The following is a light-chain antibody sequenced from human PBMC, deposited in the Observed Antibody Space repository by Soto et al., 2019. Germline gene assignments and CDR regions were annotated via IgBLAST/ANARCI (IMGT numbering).Light chain of an antibody. CDR1: QSVSSSY. V-gene: IGKV3-20*01. Sequence: EIVLTQSPGTLSLSPGERATLSCRASQSVSSSYLAWYQQKPGQAPRLISYGASSRATGIPDRFSGSGSGTDLTLTISRLEPEDFAVYYCQQYGSSPGTFGQGTKVEIK. J-gene: IGKJ1*01. CDR3: QQYGSSPGT. CDR2: GAS.